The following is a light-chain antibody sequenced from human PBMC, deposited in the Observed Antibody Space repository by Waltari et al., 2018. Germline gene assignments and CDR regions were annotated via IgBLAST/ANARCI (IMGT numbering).Light chain of an antibody. CDR2: GAS. J-gene: IGKJ1*01. V-gene: IGKV3-20*01. Sequence: IVLTQSPGTLSLSPGERATLSCSASETVSRALDWDQQKPGQAPRLLIYGASTRAPGIPDRFSGSGSGTDFSLTISGLEPEDFAVYYCQHYVRLPATFGQGTKVEIK. CDR1: ETVSRA. CDR3: QHYVRLPAT.